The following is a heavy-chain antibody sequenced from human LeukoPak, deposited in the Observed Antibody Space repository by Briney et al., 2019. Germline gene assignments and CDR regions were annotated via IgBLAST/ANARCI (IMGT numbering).Heavy chain of an antibody. CDR1: GLTFSSYG. CDR3: AREIAGYSSGSYFDY. Sequence: GGSLRLSCAASGLTFSSYGIHWVRQAPGKGLEWVAFIRYDGSNKYYADSVKGRFTISRDNSKNTLYLQMNSLRAEDTAVYYCAREIAGYSSGSYFDYWGQGTLVTVSS. J-gene: IGHJ4*02. CDR2: IRYDGSNK. D-gene: IGHD6-19*01. V-gene: IGHV3-30*02.